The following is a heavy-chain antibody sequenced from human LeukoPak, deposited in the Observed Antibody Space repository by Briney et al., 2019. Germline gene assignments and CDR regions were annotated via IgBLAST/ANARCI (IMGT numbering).Heavy chain of an antibody. D-gene: IGHD3-22*01. CDR3: ARGRGYYYDSSGYYSSQAFDI. CDR1: DYTFTSYG. V-gene: IGHV1-18*01. J-gene: IGHJ3*02. Sequence: ASVKASCKASDYTFTSYGISWVRQAPGQGLEWMGWISGYNGNTKYAQKVQGRVTMTTDTSTSTAYMELRSLRSDDTAVYYCARGRGYYYDSSGYYSSQAFDIWGQGTMVTVSS. CDR2: ISGYNGNT.